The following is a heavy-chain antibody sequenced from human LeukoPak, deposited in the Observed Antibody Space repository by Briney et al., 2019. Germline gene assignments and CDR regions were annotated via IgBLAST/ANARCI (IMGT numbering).Heavy chain of an antibody. Sequence: GGSLRLSCAASGFTVSNNYMSWVRQAPGKGLEWVSVIYSGGSTYYADSVKGRFTISRDNSKNTLYLQMNSLRAEDTAVYYCARATSDATGPYYYYYYGMDVWGQGTTVTVSS. V-gene: IGHV3-53*01. J-gene: IGHJ6*02. CDR1: GFTVSNNY. CDR3: ARATSDATGPYYYYYYGMDV. D-gene: IGHD2-15*01. CDR2: IYSGGST.